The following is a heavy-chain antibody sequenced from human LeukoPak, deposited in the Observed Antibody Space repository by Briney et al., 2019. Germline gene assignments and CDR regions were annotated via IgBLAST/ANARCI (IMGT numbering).Heavy chain of an antibody. CDR1: GFTFSDYY. V-gene: IGHV3-11*01. Sequence: GGSLRLSCAASGFTFSDYYMSWIRQAPGKGLEWLSYISKNGKTIYYADSVKGRFTISRDNAKKSVYLQMNSLRAEDTAVYYCAKSDCGSDGCKLLNYWGQGTLVMASS. CDR3: AKSDCGSDGCKLLNY. J-gene: IGHJ4*02. D-gene: IGHD2-21*01. CDR2: ISKNGKTI.